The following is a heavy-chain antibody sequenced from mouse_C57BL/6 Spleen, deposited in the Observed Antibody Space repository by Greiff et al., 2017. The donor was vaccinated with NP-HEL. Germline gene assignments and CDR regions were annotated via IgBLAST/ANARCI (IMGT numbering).Heavy chain of an antibody. D-gene: IGHD4-1*01. CDR3: AKIPKLGPYAMDY. CDR1: GFALTSYG. V-gene: IGHV2-5*01. J-gene: IGHJ4*01. CDR2: IWRGGST. Sequence: QVQLKESGPGLVQPSQSLSITCTVSGFALTSYGVHWVRQSPGKGLEWLGVIWRGGSTDYNAAFMSRLSITKDNSKSQVFFKMNSLQADDTAIYYCAKIPKLGPYAMDYWGQGTSVTVSS.